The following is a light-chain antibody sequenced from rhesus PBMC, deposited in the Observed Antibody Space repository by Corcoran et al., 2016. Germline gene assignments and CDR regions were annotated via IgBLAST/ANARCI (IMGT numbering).Light chain of an antibody. CDR3: LQYSSSPYS. J-gene: IGKJ2*01. CDR1: QSISSW. V-gene: IGKV1-22*01. Sequence: DIQMTQSPSSLSASVGDTVTITCRASQSISSWLDWYQQKPGKAPKLLISKASSLQSGVPSRFSGSGSGTDFTLTISSLQPEDFATYYCLQYSSSPYSFGQGTKVEIK. CDR2: KAS.